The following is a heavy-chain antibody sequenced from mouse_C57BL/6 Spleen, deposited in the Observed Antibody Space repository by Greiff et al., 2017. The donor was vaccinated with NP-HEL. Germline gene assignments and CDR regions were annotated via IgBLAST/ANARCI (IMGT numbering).Heavy chain of an antibody. CDR1: GYTFTDYN. D-gene: IGHD3-2*02. Sequence: EVQLQQSGPELVKPGASVKIPCKASGYTFTDYNMDWVKQSHGKSLEWIGDINPNNVGTIYNQKFKGKATLTVDKSSSTAYMELRSLTSEDTAVYYCARRLDSSGYYYAMDYWGQGASVTVSA. V-gene: IGHV1-18*01. CDR2: INPNNVGT. CDR3: ARRLDSSGYYYAMDY. J-gene: IGHJ4*01.